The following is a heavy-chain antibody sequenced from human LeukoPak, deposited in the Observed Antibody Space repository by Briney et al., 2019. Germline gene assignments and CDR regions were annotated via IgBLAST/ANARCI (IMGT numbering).Heavy chain of an antibody. CDR2: IYYSGST. Sequence: SETLSLTCTVSGGSISSSSYYWGWIRQPPGKGLEWFGSIYYSGSTYYNPSLKSRVTISVDTSKNQFSLKLSSVTAADTGAYYCARHYCSSTSCLNWFDPWGQGTLVTVSS. CDR3: ARHYCSSTSCLNWFDP. D-gene: IGHD2-2*01. V-gene: IGHV4-39*01. CDR1: GGSISSSSYY. J-gene: IGHJ5*02.